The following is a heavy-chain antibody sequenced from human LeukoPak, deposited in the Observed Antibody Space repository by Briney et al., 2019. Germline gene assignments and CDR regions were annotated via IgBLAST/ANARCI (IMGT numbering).Heavy chain of an antibody. V-gene: IGHV4-59*01. CDR2: IYYSGST. J-gene: IGHJ5*02. Sequence: SETLSLTCTVSGGSISSYYWSWIRQPPGKGLEWIGYIYYSGSTNYNPSLKSRVTISVDTSKNQFSLKLSSVTAADTAVYYCARSAWGLLLHWFDPWGQGTLVTVSS. D-gene: IGHD2-15*01. CDR1: GGSISSYY. CDR3: ARSAWGLLLHWFDP.